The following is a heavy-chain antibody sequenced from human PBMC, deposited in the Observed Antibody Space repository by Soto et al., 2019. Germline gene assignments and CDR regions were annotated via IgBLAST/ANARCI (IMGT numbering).Heavy chain of an antibody. D-gene: IGHD3-10*01. CDR3: TVNYFGSGSFSY. V-gene: IGHV3-73*01. CDR1: GFTFSGSA. Sequence: GGSLRLSCAASGFTFSGSAMHWVRQASGKGLEWVGRIRSKANSYATAYAAPVKGRFTISRDDSKNTAYLQMNSLRTEDTAVYYCTVNYFGSGSFSYWGQGTQVTVSS. CDR2: IRSKANSYAT. J-gene: IGHJ4*02.